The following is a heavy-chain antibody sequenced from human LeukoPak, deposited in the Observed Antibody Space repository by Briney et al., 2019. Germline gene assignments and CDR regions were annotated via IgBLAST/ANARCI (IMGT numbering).Heavy chain of an antibody. J-gene: IGHJ4*02. CDR2: IYSGGST. CDR3: ARSKTAWYYFDY. Sequence: GGSLRLSCAASGFTISSNYMSWVRQAPGKGLEWVSVIYSGGSTYYADSVKGRFTISRDNSKNTLYLQMNSLRAEDTAVYYCARSKTAWYYFDYWGQGTLVTVSS. V-gene: IGHV3-66*01. D-gene: IGHD2-8*02. CDR1: GFTISSNY.